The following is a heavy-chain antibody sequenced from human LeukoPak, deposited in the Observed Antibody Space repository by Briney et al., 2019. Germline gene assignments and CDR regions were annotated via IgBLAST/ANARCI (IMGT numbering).Heavy chain of an antibody. CDR1: GFTFRSYA. J-gene: IGHJ4*02. D-gene: IGHD3-10*01. Sequence: GGSLRLSCVVSGFTFRSYAMTWVRQAPGKGLEWVSAIGGSGANTYYADSVKGRFTISRDNSKNTLYLQMDSLRADDTAVYYCAKNGGVSYGTGHFDCWGQGTLVTVSS. V-gene: IGHV3-23*01. CDR2: IGGSGANT. CDR3: AKNGGVSYGTGHFDC.